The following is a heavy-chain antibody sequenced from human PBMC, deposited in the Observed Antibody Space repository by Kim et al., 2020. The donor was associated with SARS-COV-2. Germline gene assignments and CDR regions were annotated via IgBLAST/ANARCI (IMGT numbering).Heavy chain of an antibody. CDR3: ARGRQWLARLDY. V-gene: IGHV4-34*01. CDR1: GGSFSGYY. J-gene: IGHJ4*02. Sequence: SETLSLTCAVYGGSFSGYYWSWIRQPPGKGLEWIGEINHSGSTNYNPSLKSRVTISVDTSKNQFSLKLSSVTAADTAVYYCARGRQWLARLDYWGQGTLVTVSS. D-gene: IGHD6-19*01. CDR2: INHSGST.